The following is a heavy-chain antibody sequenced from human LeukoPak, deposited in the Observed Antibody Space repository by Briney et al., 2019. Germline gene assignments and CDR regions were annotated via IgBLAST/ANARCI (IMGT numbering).Heavy chain of an antibody. CDR2: ISGSGGST. CDR1: GFTFSSYG. Sequence: PGGSLRLSCAASGFTFSSYGMSWARQAPGKGLEWVSAISGSGGSTYYADSVKGRFTISRDNSKNTLYLQMNSLRAEDTAIYYCAKGGYGSGSYSGFDIWGQGTMVTVSS. V-gene: IGHV3-23*01. CDR3: AKGGYGSGSYSGFDI. J-gene: IGHJ3*02. D-gene: IGHD3-10*01.